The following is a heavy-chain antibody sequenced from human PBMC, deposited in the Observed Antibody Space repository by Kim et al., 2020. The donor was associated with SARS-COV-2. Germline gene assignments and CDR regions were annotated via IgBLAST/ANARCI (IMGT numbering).Heavy chain of an antibody. V-gene: IGHV4-4*06. J-gene: IGHJ4*02. Sequence: LEGRVTMSVDTAKNQFSLKLSSVTAADTAVYYCARVCLSSTSCPWATIDYWGQGTLVTVSS. D-gene: IGHD2-2*01. CDR3: ARVCLSSTSCPWATIDY.